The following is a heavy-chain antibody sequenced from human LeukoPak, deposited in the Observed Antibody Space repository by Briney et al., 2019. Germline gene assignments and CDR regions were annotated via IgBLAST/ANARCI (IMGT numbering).Heavy chain of an antibody. CDR2: IYYSGST. V-gene: IGHV4-31*03. CDR3: ASYRTAMACFDY. Sequence: SETLSLTCTVSGGSISSGGYSWSWIRQHPGKGLEWIGYIYYSGSTYYNPSLKSRVTISVDTSKNQFSLKLSSVTAADTAVYYCASYRTAMACFDYWGQGTLVTVSS. D-gene: IGHD5-18*01. CDR1: GGSISSGGYS. J-gene: IGHJ4*02.